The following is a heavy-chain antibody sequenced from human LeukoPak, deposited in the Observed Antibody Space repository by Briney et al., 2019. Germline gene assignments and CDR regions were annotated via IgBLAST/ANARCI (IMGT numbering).Heavy chain of an antibody. D-gene: IGHD3-22*01. CDR2: IYHSGSI. CDR1: GYSISRGYH. J-gene: IGHJ3*01. CDR3: ARIGRDSSGYYPPKLDDFDV. V-gene: IGHV4-38-2*01. Sequence: SETLSLTCAVSGYSISRGYHWGWIRLPPGKGLEWIGSIYHSGSIYYNPSIKSRVTISVDTSQNQFSLKLSSVTAADTAVYYCARIGRDSSGYYPPKLDDFDVWGQGKMVTVSS.